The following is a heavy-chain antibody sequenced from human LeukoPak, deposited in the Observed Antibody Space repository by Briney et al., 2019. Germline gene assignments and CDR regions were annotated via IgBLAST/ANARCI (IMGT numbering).Heavy chain of an antibody. CDR1: GFTFSDYS. CDR3: ARDHNYAFDN. D-gene: IGHD1-1*01. V-gene: IGHV3-48*04. Sequence: GGSLRLSCAASGFTFSDYSMNWVRQAPGKGLEWISYVGISSGNTKYADSVKGRFTISGDSARNSLYLQMSSLRVEDTAVYYCARDHNYAFDNWGQGTLATVSS. J-gene: IGHJ4*02. CDR2: VGISSGNT.